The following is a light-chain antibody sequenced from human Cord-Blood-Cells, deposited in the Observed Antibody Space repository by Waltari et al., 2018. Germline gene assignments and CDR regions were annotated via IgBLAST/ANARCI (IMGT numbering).Light chain of an antibody. J-gene: IGLJ3*02. CDR3: AAWDDSLNGWV. CDR1: SSNIGSNT. Sequence: QSVLTQPPSASGTPGQRVTISCSGSSSNIGSNTVNWYQQLPGTAPKLLFYSNNQRPSGVPYRFAGSKSVTSSSLAISGLQSEDEADYYCAAWDDSLNGWVFGGGTKLTVL. V-gene: IGLV1-44*01. CDR2: SNN.